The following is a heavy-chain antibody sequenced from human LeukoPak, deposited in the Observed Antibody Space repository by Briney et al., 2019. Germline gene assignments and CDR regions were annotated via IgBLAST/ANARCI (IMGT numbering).Heavy chain of an antibody. Sequence: SVKVSCKASGGTFSSYAISWVRQAPGQGLEWMGGIIPIFGTANYAQKFQGRVTITTDESTSTAYMELSSLGSEDTAVYYCAGGIDGYNLVDYWGQGTLVTVSS. CDR1: GGTFSSYA. CDR2: IIPIFGTA. D-gene: IGHD5-24*01. CDR3: AGGIDGYNLVDY. J-gene: IGHJ4*02. V-gene: IGHV1-69*05.